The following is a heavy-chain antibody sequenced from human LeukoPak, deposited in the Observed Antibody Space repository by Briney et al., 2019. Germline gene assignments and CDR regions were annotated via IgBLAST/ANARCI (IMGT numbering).Heavy chain of an antibody. J-gene: IGHJ3*02. CDR3: TKYDGSGLIRI. CDR2: INHSGST. Sequence: PSETLSLTCAVYGGSFSGYYLSWIRQPPGKGLEWIGEINHSGSTNYNPSLKSRVTISLDTSKNQFSLKVISMTAADTAVYYCTKYDGSGLIRICGRGTMVTVSS. V-gene: IGHV4-34*01. CDR1: GGSFSGYY. D-gene: IGHD3-22*01.